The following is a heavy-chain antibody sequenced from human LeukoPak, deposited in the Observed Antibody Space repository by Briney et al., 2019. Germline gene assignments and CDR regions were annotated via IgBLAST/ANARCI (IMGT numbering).Heavy chain of an antibody. J-gene: IGHJ5*02. D-gene: IGHD6-13*01. CDR2: IYYSGST. Sequence: SETLSLTCTVSGGSISSGDYYWSWIRQPPGKGLEWIGYIYYSGSTYYNPSLKSRVTISVDTSRNQFSLKLSSVTAADTAVYYCARAAAAGKDWFDPWGQGTLVTVSS. CDR1: GGSISSGDYY. CDR3: ARAAAAGKDWFDP. V-gene: IGHV4-30-4*08.